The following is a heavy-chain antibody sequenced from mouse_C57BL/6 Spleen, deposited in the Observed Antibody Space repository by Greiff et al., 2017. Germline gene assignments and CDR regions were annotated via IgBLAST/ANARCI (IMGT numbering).Heavy chain of an antibody. Sequence: VQLQQSGAELVRPGTSVKVSCKASGYAFTNYLIEWVKQRPGQGLEWIGVINPGSGGTNYNEKFKGKATLTADKSSSTAYMQLSSLTSEDSAVYFCARDDYDEDWFAYWGQGTLVTVSA. V-gene: IGHV1-54*01. CDR2: INPGSGGT. D-gene: IGHD2-4*01. CDR3: ARDDYDEDWFAY. CDR1: GYAFTNYL. J-gene: IGHJ3*01.